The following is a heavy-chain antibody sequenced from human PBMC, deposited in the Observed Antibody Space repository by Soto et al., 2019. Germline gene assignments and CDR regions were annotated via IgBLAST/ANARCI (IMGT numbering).Heavy chain of an antibody. CDR3: ARDSTLMKNSDAFDI. Sequence: GGSLRLSCAASGFTVSSNYMSWVRQAPGKGLEWVSVIYSGGSTYYADSVKGRFTISRDNSKNTLYLQMNSLRAEDTAVYYCARDSTLMKNSDAFDIWGQGTMVTVSS. J-gene: IGHJ3*02. V-gene: IGHV3-66*01. CDR1: GFTVSSNY. CDR2: IYSGGST.